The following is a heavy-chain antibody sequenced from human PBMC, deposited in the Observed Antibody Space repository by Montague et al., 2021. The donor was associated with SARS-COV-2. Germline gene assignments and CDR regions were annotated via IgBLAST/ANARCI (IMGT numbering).Heavy chain of an antibody. D-gene: IGHD5-24*01. J-gene: IGHJ4*02. CDR2: IWYDGSNK. CDR1: GFTFSSYG. CDR3: AREGVMATTTGFDY. Sequence: SRILSLSASGFTFSSYGMHWVRQAPGKGLEWVAVIWYDGSNKYYADSVKGRFTISRDNSKNTLYLQMNSLRAEDTAVYYCAREGVMATTTGFDYWGQGTLVTVSS. V-gene: IGHV3-33*01.